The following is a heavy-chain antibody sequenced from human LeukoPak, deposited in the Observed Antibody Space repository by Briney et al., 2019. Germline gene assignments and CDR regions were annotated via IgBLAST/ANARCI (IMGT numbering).Heavy chain of an antibody. D-gene: IGHD3-10*01. V-gene: IGHV3-66*01. CDR1: GFTVSSNY. CDR2: IYSGGST. J-gene: IGHJ4*02. Sequence: VQPGGSLRLSCAASGFTVSSNYMSWVRQAPGKGLEWVSGIYSGGSTYYADSVKGRFIISRDNSKNTLYLQMNSLRAEDTAVYYCARDWPYYYGSGSIYDYWGQGTLLTVSS. CDR3: ARDWPYYYGSGSIYDY.